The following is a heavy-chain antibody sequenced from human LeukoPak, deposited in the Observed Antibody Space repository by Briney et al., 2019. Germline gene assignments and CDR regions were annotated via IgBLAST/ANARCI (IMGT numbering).Heavy chain of an antibody. V-gene: IGHV4-39*07. CDR2: INHSGST. J-gene: IGHJ4*02. D-gene: IGHD2-15*01. CDR3: ARRRNCSGGSCSRRTPYFDY. CDR1: GGSISGSSYY. Sequence: PSETLSLTCTVSGGSISGSSYYWGWIRQPPGKGLEWIVEINHSGSTNYNPSLKSRVTISVDTSKNQFSLKLSSVTAADTAVYYCARRRNCSGGSCSRRTPYFDYWGQGTLVTVSS.